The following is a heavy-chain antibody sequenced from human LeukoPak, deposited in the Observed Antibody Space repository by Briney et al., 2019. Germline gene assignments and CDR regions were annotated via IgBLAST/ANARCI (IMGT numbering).Heavy chain of an antibody. CDR1: GFTFSSYS. D-gene: IGHD1-26*01. CDR3: AKAMGPTLFDY. Sequence: PGGSLRLSCAASGFTFSSYSMNWVRQAPGKGLEWVSSISSSSSYIYYADSVKGRFTISRDNSKNTLYLQMNSLRAGDTAVYYCAKAMGPTLFDYWGQGTLVTVSS. CDR2: ISSSSSYI. J-gene: IGHJ4*02. V-gene: IGHV3-21*04.